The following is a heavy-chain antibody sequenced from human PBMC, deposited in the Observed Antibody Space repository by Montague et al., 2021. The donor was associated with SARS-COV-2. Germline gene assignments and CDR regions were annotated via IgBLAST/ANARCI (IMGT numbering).Heavy chain of an antibody. CDR1: GFSLNTSGMR. CDR3: ARTYAPSAVAVDY. D-gene: IGHD6-19*01. CDR2: IDWDDDK. Sequence: PALVKPTQTLTLTCTFSGFSLNTSGMRVSWIRQPPGKALEWLARIDWDDDKYYSTSLRTRLTISKDTSNNQVVLTMTNMDPVDTATYYCARTYAPSAVAVDYWGQGTLVTVSS. J-gene: IGHJ4*02. V-gene: IGHV2-70*04.